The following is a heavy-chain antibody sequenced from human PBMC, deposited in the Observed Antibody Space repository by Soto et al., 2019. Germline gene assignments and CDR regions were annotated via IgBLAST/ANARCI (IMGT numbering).Heavy chain of an antibody. J-gene: IGHJ4*02. CDR3: ARAVVVVVAATGGVTDY. V-gene: IGHV4-34*01. Sequence: QVQLQQWGAGLLKPSETLSLTCAVYGGSFSGYYWSWIRQPPGKGLEWIGEINHSGSTNYNPSLKSRVTISGDTSKNQFSLKLSSVTAADTAVYYCARAVVVVVAATGGVTDYWGQGTLVTVSS. CDR2: INHSGST. CDR1: GGSFSGYY. D-gene: IGHD2-15*01.